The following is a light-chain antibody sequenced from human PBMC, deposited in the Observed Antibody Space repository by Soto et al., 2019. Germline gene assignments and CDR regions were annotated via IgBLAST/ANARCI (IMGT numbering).Light chain of an antibody. J-gene: IGKJ1*01. CDR2: KAS. CDR3: QQYETFSGT. Sequence: IQMNQSPATLSGTVGDRVTITCRASQTISSWLAWYQQKPGKAPKLLIYKASTLKSGVPSRFSGSGSGTEFTLTISSLQPDDFATYYCQQYETFSGTFGPGTKVDI. CDR1: QTISSW. V-gene: IGKV1-5*03.